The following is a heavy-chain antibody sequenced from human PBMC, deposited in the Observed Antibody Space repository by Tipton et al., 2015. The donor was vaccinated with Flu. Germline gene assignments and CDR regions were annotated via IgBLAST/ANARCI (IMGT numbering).Heavy chain of an antibody. V-gene: IGHV4-59*01. CDR3: ARVSAAADNFDY. CDR1: GDSISSGY. D-gene: IGHD6-25*01. J-gene: IGHJ4*02. CDR2: IYYTGNT. Sequence: TLSLTCTVSGDSISSGYWSWIRQPPGRGLEWIGSIYYTGNTDYNPSLRSRVTMSVATSRKQFSLKLYSVTAADTALYYCARVSAAADNFDYWGLGTLVTVSS.